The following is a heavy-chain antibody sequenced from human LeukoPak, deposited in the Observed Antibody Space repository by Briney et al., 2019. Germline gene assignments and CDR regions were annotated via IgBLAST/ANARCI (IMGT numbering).Heavy chain of an antibody. Sequence: GGSLRLSCAASGFTFSSYTMNWVRQAPGKGLEWVSYISGGSYTIYYADSVKGRFTISRDDAKNSTFLQMNSLTTEDTAVYYCARTNGYSGYVSYDYWGQGTLVTVSS. V-gene: IGHV3-48*01. CDR1: GFTFSSYT. D-gene: IGHD5-12*01. J-gene: IGHJ4*02. CDR2: ISGGSYTI. CDR3: ARTNGYSGYVSYDY.